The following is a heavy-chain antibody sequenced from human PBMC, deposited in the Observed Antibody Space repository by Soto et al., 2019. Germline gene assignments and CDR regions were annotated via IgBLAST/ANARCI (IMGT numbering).Heavy chain of an antibody. CDR3: ARGDYGTGGYPFPYFDY. D-gene: IGHD2-8*02. J-gene: IGHJ4*02. CDR1: GYSFTGYY. Sequence: ASVKVSCKASGYSFTGYYIHWVRQAPGQGLEWMGWINPDSGATNYAQNFQGRVTLTSDTSISTASMDLTSLTSDDAAVYYCARGDYGTGGYPFPYFDYWGQGTLVTVSS. CDR2: INPDSGAT. V-gene: IGHV1-2*02.